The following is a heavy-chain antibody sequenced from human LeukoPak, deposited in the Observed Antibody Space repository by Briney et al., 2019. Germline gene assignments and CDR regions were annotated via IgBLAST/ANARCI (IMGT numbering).Heavy chain of an antibody. Sequence: SETLSLTCAVPGASISSNSWSWIRQTPGKGREWGWYIYYGGNTNYNPSPQSRVTISVDTSKNQFSLQLKSVTAADTALYYCARDFQGITTFGVAPPGGFDPWGQGTLVIVSS. J-gene: IGHJ5*02. CDR3: ARDFQGITTFGVAPPGGFDP. CDR2: IYYGGNT. V-gene: IGHV4-59*01. CDR1: GASISSNS. D-gene: IGHD3-3*01.